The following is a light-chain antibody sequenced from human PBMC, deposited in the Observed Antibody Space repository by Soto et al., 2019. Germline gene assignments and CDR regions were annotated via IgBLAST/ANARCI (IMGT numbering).Light chain of an antibody. V-gene: IGLV1-40*01. CDR2: DNI. CDR1: RSNIGAGYD. CDR3: QSYDSSLSGYV. Sequence: QSVLTQSPAVSGAPGQRVTISCTGSRSNIGAGYDVHWYQQLPGTAPKLLIFDNINRPSGVPDRFSGSKSGTSASLAIPGLRDEDEADYYSQSYDSSLSGYVFGTGTKVTVL. J-gene: IGLJ1*01.